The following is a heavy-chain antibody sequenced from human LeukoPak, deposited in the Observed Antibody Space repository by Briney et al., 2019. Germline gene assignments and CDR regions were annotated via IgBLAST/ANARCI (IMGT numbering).Heavy chain of an antibody. CDR2: ISSSSSTV. V-gene: IGHV3-48*01. J-gene: IGHJ4*02. D-gene: IGHD3-10*01. CDR3: VRDRYYDSGSFDY. Sequence: PGGSLRLSCAASGFTFSDYSMNWVRQAPGKGLEWVSYISSSSSTVYYADSVKGRFTISRDNAKNSLYLQVNSLRAEDTAVYYCVRDRYYDSGSFDYWGQGTLVTVSS. CDR1: GFTFSDYS.